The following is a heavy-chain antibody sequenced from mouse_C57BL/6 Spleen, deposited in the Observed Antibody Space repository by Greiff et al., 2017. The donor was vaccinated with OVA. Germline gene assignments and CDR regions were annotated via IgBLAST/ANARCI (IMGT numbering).Heavy chain of an antibody. CDR1: GYTFTDYE. D-gene: IGHD3-3*01. CDR3: TRGLGGRGRAWFAY. J-gene: IGHJ3*01. CDR2: IDPETGGT. V-gene: IGHV1-15*01. Sequence: VKLMESGAELVRPGASVTLSCKASGYTFTDYEMHWVKQTPVHGLEWIGAIDPETGGTAYNQKFKGKAILTADKSSSTAYMELRSLTSEDSAVYYGTRGLGGRGRAWFAYWGQGTLVTVSA.